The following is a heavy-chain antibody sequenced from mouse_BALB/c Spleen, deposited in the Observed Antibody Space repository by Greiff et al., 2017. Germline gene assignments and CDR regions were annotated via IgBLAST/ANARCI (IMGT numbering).Heavy chain of an antibody. CDR3: ARKGDGYYYAMDY. Sequence: VQVVESGAELARPGASVKMSCKASGYTFTSYTMHWVKQRPGQGLEWIGYINPSSGYTNYNQKFKDKATLTADKSSSTAYMQLSSLTSEDSAVYYCARKGDGYYYAMDYWGQGTSVTVSS. V-gene: IGHV1-4*01. CDR1: GYTFTSYT. D-gene: IGHD2-3*01. CDR2: INPSSGYT. J-gene: IGHJ4*01.